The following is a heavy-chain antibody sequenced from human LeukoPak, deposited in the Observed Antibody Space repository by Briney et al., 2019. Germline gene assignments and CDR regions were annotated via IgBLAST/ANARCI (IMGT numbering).Heavy chain of an antibody. J-gene: IGHJ6*03. CDR2: IKEDGSGI. Sequence: GGSLRLSCAASGFTFSSYWMSWVRQAPGKGLEWVTNIKEDGSGIYYVDSVRGRFTISRDNAKNALYLQMNSLTAEDTAVYYCAREENYYYYMDVWGKGTTVTVSS. V-gene: IGHV3-7*01. CDR1: GFTFSSYW. CDR3: AREENYYYYMDV.